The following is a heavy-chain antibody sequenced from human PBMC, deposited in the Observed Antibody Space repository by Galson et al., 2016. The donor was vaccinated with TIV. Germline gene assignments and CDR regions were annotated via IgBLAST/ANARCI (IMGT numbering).Heavy chain of an antibody. J-gene: IGHJ3*01. CDR2: IYSGGDT. Sequence: SLRLSCAVSGFTVNAYYMSWVRQAPGKGLEWVSVIYSGGDTYYSDSVKGRFTISRDNSKNTVHLQMHSLRVEDTAVYYCARKDSSVHGDLRGAFDVWGQGTKVIVSS. CDR3: ARKDSSVHGDLRGAFDV. V-gene: IGHV3-53*01. CDR1: GFTVNAYY. D-gene: IGHD4-17*01.